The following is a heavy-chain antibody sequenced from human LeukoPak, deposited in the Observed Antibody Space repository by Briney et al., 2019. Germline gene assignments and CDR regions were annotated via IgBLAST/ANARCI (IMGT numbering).Heavy chain of an antibody. CDR3: ARASRSSSWYSLDY. CDR1: GGSFSSYY. D-gene: IGHD6-13*01. CDR2: IYYSGST. J-gene: IGHJ4*02. V-gene: IGHV4-39*07. Sequence: PSETLSLTCAVYGGSFSSYYWGWIRQPPGKGLEWIGSIYYSGSTYYNPSLKSRVTISVDTSKNQFSLKLSSVTAADTAVYYCARASRSSSWYSLDYWGQGTLVTVSS.